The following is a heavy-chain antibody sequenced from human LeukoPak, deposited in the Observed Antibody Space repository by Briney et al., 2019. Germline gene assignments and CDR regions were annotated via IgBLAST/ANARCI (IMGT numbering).Heavy chain of an antibody. Sequence: PGGPVRLFCAASGFPVCSHYMSWPPHAPGEALEWVAVIYSGGNTYYADCVKGRVTISRDNTKDTLYLQMNSLRAENTAVYYCASGLTQQLVQFDYWGQGTLVTVSS. CDR1: GFPVCSHY. V-gene: IGHV3-53*01. CDR3: ASGLTQQLVQFDY. J-gene: IGHJ4*02. CDR2: IYSGGNT. D-gene: IGHD6-13*01.